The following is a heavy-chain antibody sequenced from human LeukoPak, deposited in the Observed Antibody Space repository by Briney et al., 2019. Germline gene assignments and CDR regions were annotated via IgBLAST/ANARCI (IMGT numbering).Heavy chain of an antibody. CDR3: ARVASIEWIRSWFDP. CDR2: INQDGREK. CDR1: GFSFSSIW. Sequence: PGGSLRLSCAASGFSFSSIWMSWVRQAPGKGLEWVANINQDGREKYYVDSLKGRFTISRDNAKNSLYLQMSSLRAEDTAVYYCARVASIEWIRSWFDPWGQGTLVTVSS. J-gene: IGHJ5*02. D-gene: IGHD2-2*03. V-gene: IGHV3-7*01.